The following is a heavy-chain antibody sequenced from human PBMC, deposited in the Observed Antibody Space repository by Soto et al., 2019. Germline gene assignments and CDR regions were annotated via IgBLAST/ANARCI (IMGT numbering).Heavy chain of an antibody. D-gene: IGHD6-13*01. CDR3: ATDLGGGIAAAGTYFDY. J-gene: IGHJ4*02. CDR2: FDPEDGET. V-gene: IGHV1-24*01. CDR1: GYTLTELS. Sequence: GASVKVSCKVSGYTLTELSMHWVRQAPGKGLEWMGGFDPEDGETIYAQKFQGRVTMTEDTSTDTAYMELSSLRSEDTAVYYCATDLGGGIAAAGTYFDYWGQGTLVTVS.